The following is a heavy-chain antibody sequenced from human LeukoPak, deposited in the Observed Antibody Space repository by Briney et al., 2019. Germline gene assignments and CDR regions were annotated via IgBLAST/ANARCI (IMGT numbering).Heavy chain of an antibody. D-gene: IGHD2-2*01. CDR2: IRSKAYGETT. CDR3: GRGACTSTSCYAVDY. Sequence: GRSLRLSCTASGFSFGDFAMNWVRQAPGKGLEWVGFIRSKAYGETTEHAASVKGRFTISRDDFKSTTYLQMNSLNTEDTALYYCGRGACTSTSCYAVDYWGLGTLVTVST. V-gene: IGHV3-49*04. CDR1: GFSFGDFA. J-gene: IGHJ4*02.